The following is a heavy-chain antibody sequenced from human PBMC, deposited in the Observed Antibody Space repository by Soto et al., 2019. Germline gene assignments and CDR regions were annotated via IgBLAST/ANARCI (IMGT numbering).Heavy chain of an antibody. CDR1: GGSLSSYD. Sequence: PSETLSLTCTVSGGSLSSYDLSWIRQPPGKGLEWIGYIYYSGSTNYNPSLKSRVTISVDTSKNQFSLKLSSVTAADTAVYYCARVPNCDSSGCYSYFDLWGQGALVTVSS. CDR2: IYYSGST. CDR3: ARVPNCDSSGCYSYFDL. D-gene: IGHD3-22*01. V-gene: IGHV4-59*08. J-gene: IGHJ4*02.